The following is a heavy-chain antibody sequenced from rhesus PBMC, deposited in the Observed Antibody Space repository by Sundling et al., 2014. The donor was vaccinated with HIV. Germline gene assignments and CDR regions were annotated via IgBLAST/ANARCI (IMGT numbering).Heavy chain of an antibody. CDR2: ISGTVANT. CDR3: AIRRAVVSSGGFDV. J-gene: IGHJ5-1*01. Sequence: QVQLQESGPEVVKPSETLPLTCAVSGASISSNYWSWIRQAPGRGLEWIGRISGTVANTAYNPSLKRRVTISTDTSNNQFSLNLNSVTAADTAVYYCAIRRAVVSSGGFDVWGPGVFVTVSS. CDR1: GASISSNY. D-gene: IGHD2-39*02. V-gene: IGHV4S2*01.